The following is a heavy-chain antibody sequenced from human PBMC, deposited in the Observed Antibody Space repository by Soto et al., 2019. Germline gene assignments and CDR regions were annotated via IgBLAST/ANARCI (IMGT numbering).Heavy chain of an antibody. CDR2: IYYSGST. J-gene: IGHJ4*02. Sequence: SVTRSLTWTVFGVSISNSSYYLGWIRQPPGKGLEWIGSIYYSGSTYYNPSLKSRVTISVDTSKNKFSLKLSSVTAADTAVYYCARHTPAISISDHWGQGTLVTVSS. V-gene: IGHV4-39*01. D-gene: IGHD2-15*01. CDR3: ARHTPAISISDH. CDR1: GVSISNSSYY.